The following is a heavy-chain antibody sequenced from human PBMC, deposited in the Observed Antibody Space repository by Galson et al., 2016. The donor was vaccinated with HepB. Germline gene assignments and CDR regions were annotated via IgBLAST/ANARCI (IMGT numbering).Heavy chain of an antibody. CDR2: IYSGGGT. D-gene: IGHD6-19*01. Sequence: SLRLSCAASGFTVSRYYMSWVRQAPGKGLEWVSVIYSGGGTFYADSVEGRFTISRDNSRNTLYVQMNNLRAEDAAVYYCARDYPGSSGNVGTFDIWGQGTMVAASS. J-gene: IGHJ3*02. V-gene: IGHV3-53*01. CDR1: GFTVSRYY. CDR3: ARDYPGSSGNVGTFDI.